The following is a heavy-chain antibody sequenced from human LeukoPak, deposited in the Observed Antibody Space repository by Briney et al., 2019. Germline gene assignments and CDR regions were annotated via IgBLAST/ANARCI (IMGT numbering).Heavy chain of an antibody. CDR3: ARGGSI. Sequence: PGGSLRLSCAASGFTFSSYAMSWVRQAPGKGLEWVANMNQDGSERYYVDSVRGRFTISRDNAKNSLYLQMSSLRVEDTAVYYCARGGSIGGQGTLDTVSS. J-gene: IGHJ4*02. CDR1: GFTFSSYA. D-gene: IGHD1-26*01. V-gene: IGHV3-7*01. CDR2: MNQDGSER.